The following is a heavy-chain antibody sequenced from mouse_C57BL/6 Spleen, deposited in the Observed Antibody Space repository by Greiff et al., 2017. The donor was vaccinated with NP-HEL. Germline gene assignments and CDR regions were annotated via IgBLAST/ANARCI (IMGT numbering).Heavy chain of an antibody. CDR2: IYPRDGST. Sequence: QVQLQQSDAELVKPGASVKISCKVSGYTFTDHTIHWMKQRPEQGLEWIGYIYPRDGSTKYNEKFKGKATLTADKSSSTAYMQLNSLTSEDSAVYFCARSGGYYYGSSYEGDAMDYWGQGTSVTVSS. CDR3: ARSGGYYYGSSYEGDAMDY. D-gene: IGHD1-1*01. V-gene: IGHV1-78*01. J-gene: IGHJ4*01. CDR1: GYTFTDHT.